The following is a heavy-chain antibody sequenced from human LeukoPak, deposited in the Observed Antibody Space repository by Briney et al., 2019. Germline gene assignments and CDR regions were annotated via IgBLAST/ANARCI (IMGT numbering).Heavy chain of an antibody. D-gene: IGHD6-13*01. CDR2: IYYSGST. V-gene: IGHV4-31*02. Sequence: IGYIYYSGSTYYNPSLKSRVTISVDTSKNQFSLKLSSVTAADTAVYYCARATAGGYFDYWGQGTLVTVSS. CDR3: ARATAGGYFDY. J-gene: IGHJ4*02.